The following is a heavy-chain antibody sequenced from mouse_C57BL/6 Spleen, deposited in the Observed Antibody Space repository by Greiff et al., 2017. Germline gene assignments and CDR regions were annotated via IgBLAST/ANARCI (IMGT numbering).Heavy chain of an antibody. J-gene: IGHJ2*01. V-gene: IGHV5-4*01. D-gene: IGHD2-12*01. Sequence: EVQLVESGGGLVKPGGSLKLSCAASGFTFSSYAMSWVRQTPEKRLEWVATISDGGSYTYYPDNVKGRFTISRDNAKNNLYLQMSHLKSEDTAMYYCARDGGVLRRGYYFDYWGQGTTLTVSS. CDR3: ARDGGVLRRGYYFDY. CDR1: GFTFSSYA. CDR2: ISDGGSYT.